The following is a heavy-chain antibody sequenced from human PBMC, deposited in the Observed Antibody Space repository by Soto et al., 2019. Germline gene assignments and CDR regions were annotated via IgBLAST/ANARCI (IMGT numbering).Heavy chain of an antibody. CDR2: IGSSGSTI. J-gene: IGHJ4*02. CDR1: GFTFSSFE. Sequence: GGSLRLSCAASGFTFSSFEMNWVRQAPGKGLEWVSKIGSSGSTIWYADSVKGRFTISRDNAKNSLYLQMNSPRGEDTAVYYCAGATYSSSYYFDSWGQGTLVTVSS. CDR3: AGATYSSSYYFDS. V-gene: IGHV3-48*03. D-gene: IGHD6-6*01.